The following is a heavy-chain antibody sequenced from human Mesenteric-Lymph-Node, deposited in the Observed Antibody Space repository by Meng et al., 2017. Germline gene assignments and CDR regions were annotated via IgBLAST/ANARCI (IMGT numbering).Heavy chain of an antibody. CDR1: GFTFSNYA. V-gene: IGHV3-23*01. D-gene: IGHD6-19*01. CDR2: ISGSGFST. J-gene: IGHJ5*02. CDR3: AKERHSSGWPNWFDP. Sequence: GESLKISCAASGFTFSNYAMNWVRQAPGKGLEWVSAISGSGFSTYYADSVKGGFSIYRDNAKNTLYLQMNSLRAEDTAVYCCAKERHSSGWPNWFDPWGQGALVTVSS.